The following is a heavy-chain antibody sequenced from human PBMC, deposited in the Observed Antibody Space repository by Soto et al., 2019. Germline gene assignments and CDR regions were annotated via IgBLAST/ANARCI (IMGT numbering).Heavy chain of an antibody. CDR2: IYYTGTT. Sequence: PSETLSLTCTVSGGSISSGGYYWSWIRQHPGKGLEWIGYIYYTGTTYYNPSLKSRVTISVDTSKNQFSLKLSSVTTADTAVYYCTNLPWADYGGIFDPWGQGTLVTVPS. V-gene: IGHV4-61*08. CDR1: GGSISSGGYY. J-gene: IGHJ5*02. D-gene: IGHD4-17*01. CDR3: TNLPWADYGGIFDP.